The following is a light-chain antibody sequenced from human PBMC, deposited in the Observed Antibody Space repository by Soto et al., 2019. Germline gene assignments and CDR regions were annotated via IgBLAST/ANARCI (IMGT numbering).Light chain of an antibody. Sequence: QSVLTQPPSASGTPGQRVTISCSGSSSNIGINYVHWHQQLPGTAPKLLIYRNNQRPSGVPDRFSASKSGTSASLAISGLRSEHEADYYCAAWDDSLSGVVFGGGTKLTVL. V-gene: IGLV1-47*01. CDR3: AAWDDSLSGVV. J-gene: IGLJ2*01. CDR1: SSNIGINY. CDR2: RNN.